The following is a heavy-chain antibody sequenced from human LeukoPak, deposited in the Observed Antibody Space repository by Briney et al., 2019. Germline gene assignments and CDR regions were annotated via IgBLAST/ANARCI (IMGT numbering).Heavy chain of an antibody. V-gene: IGHV1-18*04. Sequence: ASVKVSCKASGYTFTSYGISWVRQAPGQGLEWMGWISAYNGNTNYAQKLQGRVTMTTGTSTSTAYMELRSLRSDDTAVYYCARDRRCSGGSCYSSWYYFDYWGQGTLVTVSS. J-gene: IGHJ4*02. D-gene: IGHD2-15*01. CDR3: ARDRRCSGGSCYSSWYYFDY. CDR1: GYTFTSYG. CDR2: ISAYNGNT.